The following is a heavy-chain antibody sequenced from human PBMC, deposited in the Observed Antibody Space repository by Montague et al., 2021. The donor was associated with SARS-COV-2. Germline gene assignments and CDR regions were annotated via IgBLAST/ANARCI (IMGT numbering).Heavy chain of an antibody. V-gene: IGHV3-30*04. CDR3: ARAGVQGNGWYLSYFDH. Sequence: SLRLSCAASGFSFTTFSMCWVRQAPGKGLEWVAVISSDGSNKYFPDSVRGRFTISRDRSQNTVFFQMNTLRPEDTGVYYCARAGVQGNGWYLSYFDHWGQGTLVTVSS. CDR1: GFSFTTFS. J-gene: IGHJ4*03. D-gene: IGHD6-19*01. CDR2: ISSDGSNK.